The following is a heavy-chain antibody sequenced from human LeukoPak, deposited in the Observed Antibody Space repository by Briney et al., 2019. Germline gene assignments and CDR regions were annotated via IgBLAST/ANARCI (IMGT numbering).Heavy chain of an antibody. CDR2: IFTTGST. CDR3: ASGGSSWSSAWFDP. D-gene: IGHD6-13*01. Sequence: SGTLSLTCTVSGVSLSTYYWNWIRQPPGKGLEWVVRIFTTGSTKYNPSLKSRVTMSVDTSKNQFSLQRSSVSAADTAVYYCASGGSSWSSAWFDPWGQGTLVTVSS. V-gene: IGHV4-4*07. CDR1: GVSLSTYY. J-gene: IGHJ5*02.